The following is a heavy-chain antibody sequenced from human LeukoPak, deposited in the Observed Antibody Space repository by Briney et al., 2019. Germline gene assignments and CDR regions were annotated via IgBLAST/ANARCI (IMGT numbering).Heavy chain of an antibody. CDR2: ISYDGSNK. V-gene: IGHV3-30*18. CDR3: AKKSAGNNVYYFDY. CDR1: GFTFSIYG. J-gene: IGHJ4*02. Sequence: QPGGSLRLSCAASGFTFSIYGMHWVRQAPGKGLEWVAYISYDGSNKNHAESVKGRFTISRDNSKNTLYLQMNSLRTEDTAVYYCAKKSAGNNVYYFDYLGQGTLVTVSS. D-gene: IGHD2/OR15-2a*01.